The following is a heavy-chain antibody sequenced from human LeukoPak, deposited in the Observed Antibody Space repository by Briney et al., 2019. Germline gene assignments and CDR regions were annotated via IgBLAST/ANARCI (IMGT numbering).Heavy chain of an antibody. Sequence: PSETLSLTCAVYGGSFSGYYWSWIRQPPGKGLEWIGEINHSGSTNYNPSLKSRVTISVDTSKNQFSLKLSSVTAADTAVYYCARGYYYGSGSYFRPFDYWGQGTLVTVSS. CDR2: INHSGST. CDR3: ARGYYYGSGSYFRPFDY. D-gene: IGHD3-10*01. V-gene: IGHV4-34*01. CDR1: GGSFSGYY. J-gene: IGHJ4*02.